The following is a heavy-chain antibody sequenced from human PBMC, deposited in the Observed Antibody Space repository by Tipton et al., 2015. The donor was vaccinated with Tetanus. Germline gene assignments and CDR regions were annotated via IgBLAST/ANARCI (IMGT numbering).Heavy chain of an antibody. CDR3: VARGDLGFDY. CDR1: GYTFTGYY. CDR2: MNSNTGDT. Sequence: QSGAEAKKPGASVIVSCKASGYTFTGYYIHWVRQAPGQGLEWMGRMNSNTGDTYSAQNFQGRVTMTRETSISTAYMELSRLTSDDAAMYDCVARGDLGFDYWGQGTRVTVSS. J-gene: IGHJ4*02. D-gene: IGHD3-16*01. V-gene: IGHV1-2*06.